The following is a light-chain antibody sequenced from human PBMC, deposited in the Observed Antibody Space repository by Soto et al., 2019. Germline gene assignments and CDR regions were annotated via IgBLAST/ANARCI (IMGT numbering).Light chain of an antibody. J-gene: IGKJ1*01. CDR3: QQYNSYSRT. Sequence: DIQRTQTPSTLSASAGDRVTITCRASQSISSWLAWYQQKPGKAPKLLIYDASSLESGVPSRFSGSGSGTEFTLTISSLQPDDFATYYCQQYNSYSRTFGQGTKVDI. CDR2: DAS. V-gene: IGKV1-5*01. CDR1: QSISSW.